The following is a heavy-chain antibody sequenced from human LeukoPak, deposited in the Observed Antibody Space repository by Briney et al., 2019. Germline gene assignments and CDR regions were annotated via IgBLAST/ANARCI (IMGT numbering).Heavy chain of an antibody. J-gene: IGHJ4*02. CDR3: AGERGEEYSSGWYKTNFFYN. V-gene: IGHV4-39*07. Sequence: SETLSLTCTVSGDSFTSVTDYWAWIRQPPGKGLEWIASGDYSGGTYYNPSLESRVAISADMSKKQISLKLASVTGADTAVYYCAGERGEEYSSGWYKTNFFYNWGQGIRVTVSS. CDR2: GDYSGGT. CDR1: GDSFTSVTDY. D-gene: IGHD6-19*01.